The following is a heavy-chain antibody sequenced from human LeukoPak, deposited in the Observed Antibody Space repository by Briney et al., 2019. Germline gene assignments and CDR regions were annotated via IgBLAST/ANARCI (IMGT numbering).Heavy chain of an antibody. V-gene: IGHV3-23*01. CDR3: AKKGYYDGSGYYMYYFDH. CDR2: ISGSGGTA. D-gene: IGHD3-22*01. J-gene: IGHJ4*02. CDR1: GFTFSIYA. Sequence: GGSLRPSCAASGFTFSIYAMSWVRQAPGKGLEWVSAISGSGGTAYYADSVKGRFTISRENSKNTLYLQMNSLRAEDTAVYYCAKKGYYDGSGYYMYYFDHWGQGTLVTVSS.